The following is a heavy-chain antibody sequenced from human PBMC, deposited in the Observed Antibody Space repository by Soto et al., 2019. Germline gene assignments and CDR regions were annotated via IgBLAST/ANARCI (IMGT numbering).Heavy chain of an antibody. CDR1: GFTFSSYG. D-gene: IGHD3-10*01. V-gene: IGHV3-30*18. J-gene: IGHJ4*02. CDR3: AKQEHMVRGVIITTLFDY. CDR2: ISYDGSNK. Sequence: QVQLVESGGGVVQPGRSLRLSCAASGFTFSSYGMHWVRQAPGKGLEWVAVISYDGSNKYYADSVKGRFTISRDNSKNALYLQMNSLRAEDTAVYYCAKQEHMVRGVIITTLFDYWGQGTLVTVSS.